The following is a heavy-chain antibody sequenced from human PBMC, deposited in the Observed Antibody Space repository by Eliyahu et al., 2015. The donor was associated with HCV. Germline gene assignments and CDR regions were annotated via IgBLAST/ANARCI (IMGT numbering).Heavy chain of an antibody. V-gene: IGHV4-4*07. J-gene: IGHJ3*02. CDR1: XGSXXSYY. CDR2: IYTSGSX. CDR3: ARDVRDIVVLLPATLGAFDI. Sequence: QVQLQESGPGLVKPSETLSLTCXVXXGSXXSYYWXWIRQPAGKGLEWIGRIYTSGSXNYNPSLKSRVTMSVDTSKNQFSLKLTSVTAADTAVYFCARDVRDIVVLLPATLGAFDIWGQGTIVTISS. D-gene: IGHD2-15*01.